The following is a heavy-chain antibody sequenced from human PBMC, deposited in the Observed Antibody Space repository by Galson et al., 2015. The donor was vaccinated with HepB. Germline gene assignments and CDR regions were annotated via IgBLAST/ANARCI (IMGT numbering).Heavy chain of an antibody. CDR2: IDPSDSYT. CDR3: ARPLIIVGLTDSYFYGMDV. J-gene: IGHJ6*02. V-gene: IGHV5-10-1*01. CDR1: GYNFTSYW. D-gene: IGHD1-26*01. Sequence: QSGAEVKKPGESLRISCKGSGYNFTSYWISWVRQMPGKGLAWMGRIDPSDSYTNYSPSFQGHVTISADKSISTAYLQWSSLKASDTAMYYCARPLIIVGLTDSYFYGMDVWGQGTTVTVSS.